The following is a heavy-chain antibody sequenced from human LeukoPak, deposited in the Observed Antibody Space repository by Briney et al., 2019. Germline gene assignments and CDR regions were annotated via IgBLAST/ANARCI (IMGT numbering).Heavy chain of an antibody. CDR2: IIPIFGTA. J-gene: IGHJ4*02. CDR1: GGTFSSYA. V-gene: IGHV1-69*06. CDR3: AREERYCSGGSCYFGY. Sequence: SVKVSCKASGGTFSSYAISWVRQAPGQGLEWMGGIIPIFGTANYAQRFQGRVTITADKSTSTAYIELSSLRSEDTAVYFCAREERYCSGGSCYFGYWGQGTLVTVSS. D-gene: IGHD2-15*01.